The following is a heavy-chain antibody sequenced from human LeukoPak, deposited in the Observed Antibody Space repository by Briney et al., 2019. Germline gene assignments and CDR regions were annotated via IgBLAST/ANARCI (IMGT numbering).Heavy chain of an antibody. CDR1: GGSFSGYY. CDR3: ARMGRIVVVPAANSHYYYGMDV. Sequence: SETLSLTCAVYGGSFSGYYWSWIRQPPGKGLEXIGEINHSGSTNYNPSLKSRVTISVDTSKNQFSLKLSSVTAADTAVYYCARMGRIVVVPAANSHYYYGMDVWGKGTTVTVSS. D-gene: IGHD2-2*01. J-gene: IGHJ6*04. CDR2: INHSGST. V-gene: IGHV4-34*01.